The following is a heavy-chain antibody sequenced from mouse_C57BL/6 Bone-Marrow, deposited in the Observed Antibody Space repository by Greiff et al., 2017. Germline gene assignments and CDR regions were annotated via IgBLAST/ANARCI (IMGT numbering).Heavy chain of an antibody. CDR2: IRNKANGYTT. J-gene: IGHJ2*01. CDR3: ASSLYYFDY. CDR1: GFTFTDYY. V-gene: IGHV7-3*01. D-gene: IGHD1-1*01. Sequence: DVKLVESGGGLVQPGGSLSLSCAASGFTFTDYYMSWVRQPPGKALEWLGFIRNKANGYTTEYSASVKGRFTISRDNSQSILYLQMNALRAEASATYFCASSLYYFDYWGQGTTLTVSS.